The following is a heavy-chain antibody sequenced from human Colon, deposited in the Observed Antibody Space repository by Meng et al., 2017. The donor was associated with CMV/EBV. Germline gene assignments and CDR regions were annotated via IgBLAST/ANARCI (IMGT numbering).Heavy chain of an antibody. V-gene: IGHV2-5*02. CDR3: VHRSYSGQDDY. CDR1: GFSFTTDKAG. CDR2: IYWDDDT. Sequence: QLTLKESGPTLVKPPPTLTLTCTFSGFSFTTDKAGVGWIRHPPGKALEWLALIYWDDDTRYSPSLKTRLTITRDTSKNQVILTMTNMDPADTATYYCVHRSYSGQDDYWGQGALVTVSS. J-gene: IGHJ4*02. D-gene: IGHD5-12*01.